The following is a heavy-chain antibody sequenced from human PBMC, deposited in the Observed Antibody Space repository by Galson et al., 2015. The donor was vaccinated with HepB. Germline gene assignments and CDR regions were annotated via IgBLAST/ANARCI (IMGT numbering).Heavy chain of an antibody. V-gene: IGHV3-48*04. CDR1: GFTFSSYS. CDR3: ARVGYGSGSYQSY. Sequence: SLRLSCAASGFTFSSYSMNWVRQAPGKGLEWVSYISSSSSTIYYADSVKGRFTISRDNAKNSLYLQMNSLRAEDTAVYYCARVGYGSGSYQSYWGQGTLVTVSS. CDR2: ISSSSSTI. J-gene: IGHJ4*02. D-gene: IGHD3-10*01.